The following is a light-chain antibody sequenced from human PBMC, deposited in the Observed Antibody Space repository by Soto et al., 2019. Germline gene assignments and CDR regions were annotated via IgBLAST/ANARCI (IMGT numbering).Light chain of an antibody. CDR1: QSVLYSSNNKNY. V-gene: IGKV4-1*01. Sequence: DIVMTQSPDSLAVSLGERATINCKSSQSVLYSSNNKNYLAWYQQTPGQAPRLLIYGASTRATGIPVRFSGSGSGTDFTLTISRLEPEDFAVYYCQQYGSSPRITFGQGTRREIK. J-gene: IGKJ5*01. CDR3: QQYGSSPRIT. CDR2: GAS.